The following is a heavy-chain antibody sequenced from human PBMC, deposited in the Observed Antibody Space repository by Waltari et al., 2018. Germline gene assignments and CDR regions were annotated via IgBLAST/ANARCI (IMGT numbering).Heavy chain of an antibody. J-gene: IGHJ6*02. Sequence: EVQLVESGGHLIQPGGSLRVSCAASGFNVSSYYMNWVRQAPGKGLELVSILDHAGNTYYADSVKGRFTFSRDNSKNTLYLQMNSLRAEDTAVYYCARGNTKYGMDVWGPGTTVTVSS. D-gene: IGHD2-8*01. CDR3: ARGNTKYGMDV. CDR1: GFNVSSYY. V-gene: IGHV3-53*01. CDR2: LDHAGNT.